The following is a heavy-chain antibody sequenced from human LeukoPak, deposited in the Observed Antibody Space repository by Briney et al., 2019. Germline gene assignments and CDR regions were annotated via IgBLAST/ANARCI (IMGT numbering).Heavy chain of an antibody. Sequence: PSGGSLRLSCTASGFTFGDYAMSWVRQAPGKGLEWVGFIRSKAYGGTTEYAASVKGRFTISRDDSKSIAYLQMNSLKTEDTAVYYCTRAVKLGLATHYYYGMDVWGQGTTVTVSS. V-gene: IGHV3-49*04. J-gene: IGHJ6*02. CDR3: TRAVKLGLATHYYYGMDV. CDR2: IRSKAYGGTT. D-gene: IGHD3/OR15-3a*01. CDR1: GFTFGDYA.